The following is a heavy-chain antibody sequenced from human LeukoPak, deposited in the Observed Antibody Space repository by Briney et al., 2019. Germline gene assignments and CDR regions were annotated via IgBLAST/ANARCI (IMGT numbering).Heavy chain of an antibody. J-gene: IGHJ4*02. Sequence: SETLSLTCAVSGDSISNHIYYWDWIRQTPGKGLEWIGRMYSSGSTNYNPSLKSRVTMSVDTSENQFSLKLSSVTAADTAVYYCAREDAAVGTAAPHDYWGQGTLVTVSS. CDR1: GDSISNHIYY. CDR2: MYSSGST. V-gene: IGHV4-39*07. D-gene: IGHD6-13*01. CDR3: AREDAAVGTAAPHDY.